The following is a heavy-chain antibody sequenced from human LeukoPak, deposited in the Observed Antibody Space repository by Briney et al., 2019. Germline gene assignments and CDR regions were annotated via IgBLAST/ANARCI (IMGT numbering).Heavy chain of an antibody. CDR2: IYYSGST. J-gene: IGHJ5*02. Sequence: SETLSLTCTVSGGSISSYYWSWIRQPPGKGLEWIGYIYYSGSTNYNPSLKSRVTISVGTSKNQFSLKLSSVTAADTAVYYCARDLEYNWFDPWGQGTLVTVSS. CDR1: GGSISSYY. V-gene: IGHV4-59*01. CDR3: ARDLEYNWFDP.